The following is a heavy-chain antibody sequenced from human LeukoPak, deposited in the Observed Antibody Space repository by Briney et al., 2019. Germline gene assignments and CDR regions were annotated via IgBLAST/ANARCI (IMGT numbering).Heavy chain of an antibody. CDR3: AKRVPYGSSSVYFDN. D-gene: IGHD6-6*01. V-gene: IGHV3-23*01. J-gene: IGHJ4*02. Sequence: PGGSLRLSCAASGFTFSSYGMSWVRQAPGKGLKWVSAISDTSGTFYADSVKGRFTISKDNSKNTLFLQMNSLRVEDTAIYYCAKRVPYGSSSVYFDNWGQGTLVTVSS. CDR2: ISDTSGT. CDR1: GFTFSSYG.